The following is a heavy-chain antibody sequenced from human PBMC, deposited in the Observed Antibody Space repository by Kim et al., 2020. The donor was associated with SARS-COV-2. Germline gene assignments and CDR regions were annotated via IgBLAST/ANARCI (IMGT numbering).Heavy chain of an antibody. V-gene: IGHV3-30*01. CDR3: ARGYKGLWNFDAFDI. D-gene: IGHD3-10*01. Sequence: ATVKGRFTISGTNSKKTLYLQMNSLRAEDTAVYYCARGYKGLWNFDAFDIWGQGTMVTVSS. J-gene: IGHJ3*02.